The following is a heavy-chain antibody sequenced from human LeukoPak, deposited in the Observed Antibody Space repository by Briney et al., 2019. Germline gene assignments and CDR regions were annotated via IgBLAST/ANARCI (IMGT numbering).Heavy chain of an antibody. D-gene: IGHD3-3*01. J-gene: IGHJ6*03. CDR1: GFTVSSNY. Sequence: GGSLRLSCAASGFTVSSNYMSCVRQAPGKGLEWVSVIYSGGSTYYADCVKGRFTISRDNSKNTLYLQMNRLRAEDTAVYYCARAVTYYDFWSGYYPLFYMDVWGKGTTVTVSS. CDR3: ARAVTYYDFWSGYYPLFYMDV. CDR2: IYSGGST. V-gene: IGHV3-66*02.